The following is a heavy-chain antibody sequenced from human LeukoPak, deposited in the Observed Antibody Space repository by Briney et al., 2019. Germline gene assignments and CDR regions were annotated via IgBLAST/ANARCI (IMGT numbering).Heavy chain of an antibody. J-gene: IGHJ6*03. CDR2: ISAYNGNT. V-gene: IGHV1-18*01. CDR3: ARDRTVTTLGNYYYMDV. CDR1: GYTFTSYG. Sequence: ASVKVSCKASGYTFTSYGISWVRQAPGQGLEWMGWISAYNGNTNYAQKLQGRVTMTTDTSTSTAYMELRSLRSDDTAVYYCARDRTVTTLGNYYYMDVWGKGTTVTVSS. D-gene: IGHD4-17*01.